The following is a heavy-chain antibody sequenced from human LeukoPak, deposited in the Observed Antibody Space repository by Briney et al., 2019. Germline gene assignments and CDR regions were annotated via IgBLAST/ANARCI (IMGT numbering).Heavy chain of an antibody. CDR2: IGTAGDT. V-gene: IGHV3-13*01. J-gene: IGHJ2*01. CDR1: GFTFSSYD. Sequence: GGALRLSCSASGFTFSSYDMHWVRQATGKGLELVSAIGTAGDTYYPGSVKGRFTLSRENAKNSLYLQMKSLRAGDTAVYYCARGVRSSPFWYFDLWGRGTLVTVSS. CDR3: ARGVRSSPFWYFDL.